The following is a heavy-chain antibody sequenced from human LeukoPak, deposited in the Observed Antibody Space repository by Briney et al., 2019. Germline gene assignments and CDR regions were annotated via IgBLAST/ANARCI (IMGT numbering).Heavy chain of an antibody. CDR3: TTPTGPAVIIDY. CDR1: GFTFSTYG. D-gene: IGHD2-2*01. CDR2: IRKEGTNK. V-gene: IGHV3-30*02. J-gene: IGHJ4*02. Sequence: GRSLRLSCAASGFTFSTYGMHWVRQAPGKGLEWVAFIRKEGTNKYYSDSVKGRFTISRDNSKNTLYLEMNSLRAEDTAVYYCTTPTGPAVIIDYWGPGTLVTVSS.